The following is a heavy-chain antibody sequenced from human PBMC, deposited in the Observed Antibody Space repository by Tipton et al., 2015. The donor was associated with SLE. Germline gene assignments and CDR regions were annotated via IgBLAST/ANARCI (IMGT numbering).Heavy chain of an antibody. CDR1: GFTLSDYY. D-gene: IGHD2-2*01. V-gene: IGHV3-11*01. J-gene: IGHJ4*02. Sequence: SLRLSCAASGFTLSDYYMTWIRQAPGKGLEWVSYINDFGSVTYYADSVEGRFTVSRDNAKNSVYLQMNSLRSEDTAVYYCATGFYCTSANCYAASDWGQGTLVTVSS. CDR2: INDFGSVT. CDR3: ATGFYCTSANCYAASD.